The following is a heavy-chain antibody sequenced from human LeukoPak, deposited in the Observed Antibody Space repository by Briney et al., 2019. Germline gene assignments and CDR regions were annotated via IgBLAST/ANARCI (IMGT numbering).Heavy chain of an antibody. J-gene: IGHJ4*02. V-gene: IGHV1-2*02. D-gene: IGHD1-26*01. Sequence: ASVKVSCKASGYTFTGYYMHWVRQAPGQGLEWMGWINPNSGGINYAQKFQGRVTMTRDTSISTAYMELSRLRSDDTAVYYCARTVVGPPPFDYWGQGTLVTVSS. CDR3: ARTVVGPPPFDY. CDR2: INPNSGGI. CDR1: GYTFTGYY.